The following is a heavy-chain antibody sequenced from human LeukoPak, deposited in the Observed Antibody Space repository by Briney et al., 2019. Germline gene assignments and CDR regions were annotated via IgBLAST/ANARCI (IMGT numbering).Heavy chain of an antibody. CDR3: ARFHMVRGVTMDY. V-gene: IGHV3-21*01. D-gene: IGHD3-10*01. CDR2: ISSSSSYI. J-gene: IGHJ4*02. Sequence: GGSLRLSCAASGFTFSSYSMNWVRQAPGKGLEWVSSISSSSSYIYYADSVKGRFTISRDNAKNSLYLQMNSLRAEDTAVYYCARFHMVRGVTMDYWGQGTLVTVSS. CDR1: GFTFSSYS.